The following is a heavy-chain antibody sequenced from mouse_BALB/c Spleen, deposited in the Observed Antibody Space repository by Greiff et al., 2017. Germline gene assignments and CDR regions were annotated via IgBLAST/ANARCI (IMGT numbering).Heavy chain of an antibody. Sequence: EVQLQESGPELMKPWASVKISCKASGYSFTSYYMHWVKQSHGKSLEWIGYIDPFNGGTSYNQKFKGKATLTVDKSSSTAYMHLSSLTSEDSAVYYCARRYGNYESAMDYWGQGTSVTVSS. D-gene: IGHD2-10*02. J-gene: IGHJ4*01. CDR3: ARRYGNYESAMDY. CDR2: IDPFNGGT. V-gene: IGHV1S135*01. CDR1: GYSFTSYY.